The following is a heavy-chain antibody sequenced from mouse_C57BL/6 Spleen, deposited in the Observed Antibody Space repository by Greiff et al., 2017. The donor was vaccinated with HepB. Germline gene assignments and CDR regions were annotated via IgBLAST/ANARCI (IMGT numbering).Heavy chain of an antibody. J-gene: IGHJ4*01. CDR3: ARYYSNYGGAMDY. D-gene: IGHD2-5*01. Sequence: QVQLQQPGAELVMPGASVKLSCKASGYTFTSYWMHWVKQRPGQGLEWIGEIDPSDSYTNYNQKFKGKSTLTVDKSSSTAYMQLSSLTSEDSAVYSCARYYSNYGGAMDYWGQGTSVTVSS. CDR2: IDPSDSYT. CDR1: GYTFTSYW. V-gene: IGHV1-69*01.